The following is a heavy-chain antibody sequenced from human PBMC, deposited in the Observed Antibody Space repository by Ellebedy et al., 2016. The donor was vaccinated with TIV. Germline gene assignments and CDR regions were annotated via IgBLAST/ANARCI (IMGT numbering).Heavy chain of an antibody. CDR3: ARGDIAVASLFDY. CDR1: GGSISSYY. V-gene: IGHV4-59*01. Sequence: SETLSLXXTVSGGSISSYYWSWIRQPPGKGLEWIGYIYYSGSTNYNPSLKSRVTISVDTSKNQFSLKLSSVTAADTAVYYCARGDIAVASLFDYWGQGTLVTVSS. CDR2: IYYSGST. D-gene: IGHD6-19*01. J-gene: IGHJ4*02.